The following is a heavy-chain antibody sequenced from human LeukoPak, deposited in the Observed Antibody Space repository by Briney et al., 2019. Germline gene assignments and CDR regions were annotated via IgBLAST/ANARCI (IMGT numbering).Heavy chain of an antibody. D-gene: IGHD1-26*01. CDR3: ARDKALIVGVSYYYYGMDV. CDR2: ISYDGSNK. V-gene: IGHV3-30-3*01. CDR1: GFTFSSYA. J-gene: IGHJ6*02. Sequence: GRSLRLSCAASGFTFSSYAMHWVRQAPGKGLEWVAVISYDGSNKYYADSVKGRFTISRDNSKNTLYLQMNSLRAEDTAVYYCARDKALIVGVSYYYYGMDVWGQGTTVTVSS.